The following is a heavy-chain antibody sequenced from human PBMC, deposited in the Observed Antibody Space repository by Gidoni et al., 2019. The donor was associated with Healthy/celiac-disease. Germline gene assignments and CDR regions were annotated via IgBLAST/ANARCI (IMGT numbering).Heavy chain of an antibody. CDR2: IYHSGRT. CDR3: ARDPRELVESSWPPRSYYYYGMDV. Sequence: QVQLQESGPGLVKPSGTLSLTCAVSGGSISSSNCWSWVRQHPGKGREWIGEIYHSGRTNDNPSLKSRVTIAVDKSKNQFSLKLSSVTAADTAVYYCARDPRELVESSWPPRSYYYYGMDVWGQGTTVTVSS. J-gene: IGHJ6*02. CDR1: GGSISSSNC. D-gene: IGHD6-13*01. V-gene: IGHV4-4*02.